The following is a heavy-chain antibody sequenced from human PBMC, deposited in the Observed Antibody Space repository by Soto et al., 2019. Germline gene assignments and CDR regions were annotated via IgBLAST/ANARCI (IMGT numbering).Heavy chain of an antibody. CDR3: AVTPPTFWAKSPHGMHV. CDR2: IKQDGTEK. CDR1: GFTFRSYW. D-gene: IGHD3-3*01. V-gene: IGHV3-7*03. Sequence: SCEASGFTFRSYWMTWVRQAPGKGLEWVANIKQDGTEKYYVDSVKGRLTISRDNVKNSIHLQLNSLRAEDTAVYYCAVTPPTFWAKSPHGMHVWGQGTTATISS. J-gene: IGHJ6*02.